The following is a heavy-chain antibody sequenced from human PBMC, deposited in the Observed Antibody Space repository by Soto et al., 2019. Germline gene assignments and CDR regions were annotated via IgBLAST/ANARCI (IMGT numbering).Heavy chain of an antibody. V-gene: IGHV3-30-3*01. D-gene: IGHD6-19*01. J-gene: IGHJ4*02. Sequence: QVQLVESGGGVVQPGRSLRLSCAASGFTFSSYAMHWVRQAPGKGLEWVAVISYDGSNKYYADSVKGRFTISRDNSKNTMYLQMNSRRAEDTAVYYCARETSSSGWTTTFDYWGQGTLVTVSS. CDR1: GFTFSSYA. CDR3: ARETSSSGWTTTFDY. CDR2: ISYDGSNK.